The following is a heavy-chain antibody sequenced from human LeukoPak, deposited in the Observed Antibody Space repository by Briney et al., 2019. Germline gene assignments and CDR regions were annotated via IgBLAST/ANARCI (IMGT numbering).Heavy chain of an antibody. V-gene: IGHV4-34*01. CDR3: ARALEGKRYCSGGSCYSGWFDP. CDR2: INHSGST. CDR1: GGSFSGYY. Sequence: SETLSLTCAVYGGSFSGYYWSWIRQPPGKGLEWIGEINHSGSTNYNPSLKSRVTISVDRSKNQFSLKLSSVTAADTAVYYCARALEGKRYCSGGSCYSGWFDPWGQGTLVTVSS. D-gene: IGHD2-15*01. J-gene: IGHJ5*02.